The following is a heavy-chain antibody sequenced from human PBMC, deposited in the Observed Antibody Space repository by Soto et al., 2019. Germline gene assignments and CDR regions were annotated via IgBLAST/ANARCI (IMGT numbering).Heavy chain of an antibody. Sequence: EVQLVESGGGLVQPGRSLRLSCVGSGFDFDDHAMSWVRQAPGKGLELVSGISWNGAFTGYANSVRGRFTISRDDAKNSLFLQMNSLRPEDTAFYYCTRDIFRTITTVDFWGQGTLVTVSS. CDR1: GFDFDDHA. CDR3: TRDIFRTITTVDF. D-gene: IGHD4-4*01. V-gene: IGHV3-9*01. CDR2: ISWNGAFT. J-gene: IGHJ4*02.